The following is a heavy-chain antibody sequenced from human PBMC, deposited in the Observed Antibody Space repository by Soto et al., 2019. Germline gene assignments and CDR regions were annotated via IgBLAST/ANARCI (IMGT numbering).Heavy chain of an antibody. V-gene: IGHV4-59*01. J-gene: IGHJ5*02. CDR1: GVSITGYY. CDR2: VYHTGNT. Sequence: QVQLQESGPGLVKPSETLSLTCSVSGVSITGYYWTWIRHPPGKGLEWIGYVYHTGNTYYNPSLKSRVTISLDTSKNQVSLRLRSVNAADTAVYYCARAIAVTTPWFDPWGQGTLVTVSS. CDR3: ARAIAVTTPWFDP. D-gene: IGHD4-17*01.